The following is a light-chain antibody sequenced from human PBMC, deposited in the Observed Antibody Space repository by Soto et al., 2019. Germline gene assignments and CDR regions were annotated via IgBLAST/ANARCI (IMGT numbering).Light chain of an antibody. CDR2: DVS. J-gene: IGLJ1*01. CDR3: CSYAGSHYV. V-gene: IGLV2-11*01. CDR1: SSDVGGYNY. Sequence: QSVLTQPRSVSGSPGQSVTISCTGTSSDVGGYNYVSWYQQHPGKAPKLMIYDVSKRPSGVPDRFSGSKSGNTASLTISGLQAEDEADYYCCSYAGSHYVFGPGTKLTVL.